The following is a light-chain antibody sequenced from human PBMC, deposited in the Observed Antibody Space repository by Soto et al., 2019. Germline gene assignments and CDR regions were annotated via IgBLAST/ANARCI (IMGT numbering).Light chain of an antibody. Sequence: EIVLTQSPGTLSLSPGERATLSCRASQSVSNNYLAWYQQKPGQAPRLLIYGASNRATGIPDRFGGSGSGTDFTLTISRLEPEDFAVYYCQQYSTSPLTFGQGTKVDIK. J-gene: IGKJ1*01. CDR3: QQYSTSPLT. CDR1: QSVSNNY. CDR2: GAS. V-gene: IGKV3-20*01.